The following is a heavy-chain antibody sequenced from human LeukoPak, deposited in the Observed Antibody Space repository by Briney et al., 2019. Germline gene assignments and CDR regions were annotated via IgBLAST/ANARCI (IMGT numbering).Heavy chain of an antibody. V-gene: IGHV1-69*13. J-gene: IGHJ4*02. CDR3: AREYYDILTGYYNDY. CDR2: VIPIFGTA. D-gene: IGHD3-9*01. CDR1: GGTFSSYA. Sequence: GASVKVSCKASGGTFSSYAIGWVRQAPGQGLEWMGGVIPIFGTANYAQKFQGRVTITADESTSTAYMELSSLRSEDTAVYYCAREYYDILTGYYNDYWGQGTLVTVSS.